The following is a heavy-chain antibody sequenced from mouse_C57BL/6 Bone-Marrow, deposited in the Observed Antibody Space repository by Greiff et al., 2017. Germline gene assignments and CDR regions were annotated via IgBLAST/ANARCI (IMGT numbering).Heavy chain of an antibody. Sequence: VQVEESAGCLVQPVGSLSLSCAASGFTFTDYYMSWVRQPPRNALAWLCFLSNKANGYPTEYSASVKGRFTISRDNSQSSRYLQMNALSAEDSATYYCASLAYYAMDHWGQGTSVTVSS. CDR1: GFTFTDYY. J-gene: IGHJ4*01. V-gene: IGHV7-3*01. CDR2: LSNKANGYPT. CDR3: ASLAYYAMDH.